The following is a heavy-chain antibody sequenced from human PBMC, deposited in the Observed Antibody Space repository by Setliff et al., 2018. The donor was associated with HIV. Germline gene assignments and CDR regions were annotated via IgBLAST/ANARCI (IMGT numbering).Heavy chain of an antibody. D-gene: IGHD1-1*01. CDR2: IIPIFGTA. J-gene: IGHJ6*03. CDR3: ARNPQPTGTPDYYYYYYMDV. V-gene: IGHV1-69*06. CDR1: GYTFTSYY. Sequence: SVKVSCKASGYTFTSYYIHWVRQAPGQGLEWMGRIIPIFGTANYAQKFQGRVTITADKSTSTAYMELSSLRSEDTAVYYCARNPQPTGTPDYYYYYYMDVWGKGATVTVSS.